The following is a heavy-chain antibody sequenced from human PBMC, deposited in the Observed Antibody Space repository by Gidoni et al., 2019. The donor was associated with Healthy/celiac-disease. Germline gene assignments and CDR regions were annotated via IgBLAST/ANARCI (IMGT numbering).Heavy chain of an antibody. D-gene: IGHD3-10*01. CDR1: GGTFSSYA. CDR2: IIPIFGTA. Sequence: QVQLVQSGAEVKKPGSSVKVSCKASGGTFSSYAISWVRQAPGQGLEWMGGIIPIFGTANYAQKFQGRVTITADESTSTAYMELSSLRSEDTAVYYCAREGGESGRWLQEYYYYYGMDVWGQGTTVTVSS. J-gene: IGHJ6*02. CDR3: AREGGESGRWLQEYYYYYGMDV. V-gene: IGHV1-69*01.